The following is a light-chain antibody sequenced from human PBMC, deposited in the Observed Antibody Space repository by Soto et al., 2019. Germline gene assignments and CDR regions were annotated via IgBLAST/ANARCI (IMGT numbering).Light chain of an antibody. CDR1: QGIRND. CDR3: LQHSTYPLT. CDR2: AAS. J-gene: IGKJ1*01. Sequence: DIQMTQFPSSLSASVGDRVTITCRGSQGIRNDLAWYQQKPGKAPKRLIYAASSLQSGVPSRFSGSGSGTEFTLAISSLQPEDFATFYCLQHSTYPLTFGQGTKVEIK. V-gene: IGKV1-17*01.